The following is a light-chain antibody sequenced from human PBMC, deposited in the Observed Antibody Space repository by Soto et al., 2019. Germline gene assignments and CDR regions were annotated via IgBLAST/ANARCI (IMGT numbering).Light chain of an antibody. CDR1: QGIRDF. CDR3: QQFNVYPLT. J-gene: IGKJ4*01. Sequence: DIQLTQSPSFLSESVGDRVTISCRASQGIRDFLAWYQQKPGKAPKLLIYAASTLQAGVPTRFSGFASGTEFTLTINNLQPADSATYYCQQFNVYPLTFGGGTKVEIK. CDR2: AAS. V-gene: IGKV1-9*01.